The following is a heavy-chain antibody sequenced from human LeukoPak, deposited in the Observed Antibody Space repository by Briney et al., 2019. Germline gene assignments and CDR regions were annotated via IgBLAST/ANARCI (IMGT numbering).Heavy chain of an antibody. V-gene: IGHV1-18*01. D-gene: IGHD6-13*01. Sequence: ASVKVSCKASGYTFTSYGISWVRQAPGQGLAWMGWISAYNGNTNYAQKLQGRVTMTTDTSTSTAYMELRSLRSDDTAVYYCARGPGYSSSWYAQVYFDYWGQGTLVTVSS. J-gene: IGHJ4*02. CDR2: ISAYNGNT. CDR3: ARGPGYSSSWYAQVYFDY. CDR1: GYTFTSYG.